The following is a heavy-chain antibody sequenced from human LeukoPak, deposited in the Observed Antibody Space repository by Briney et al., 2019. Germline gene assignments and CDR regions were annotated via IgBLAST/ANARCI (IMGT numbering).Heavy chain of an antibody. CDR1: GGSISSYY. V-gene: IGHV4-34*01. D-gene: IGHD3-10*01. CDR3: ARAGRVTMVRGWPGLYYFDY. Sequence: SETLSLTCTVSGGSISSYYWSWMRQPPGEGLEWIGEINHSGSTNYNPSLKSRVTISVDTSKNQFSLKLSSVTAADTAVYYRARAGRVTMVRGWPGLYYFDYWGQGTLVTVSS. J-gene: IGHJ4*02. CDR2: INHSGST.